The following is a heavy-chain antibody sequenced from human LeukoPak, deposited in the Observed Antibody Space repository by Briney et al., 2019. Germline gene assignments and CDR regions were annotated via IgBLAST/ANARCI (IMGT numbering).Heavy chain of an antibody. CDR2: ISAYNGNT. D-gene: IGHD4-17*01. V-gene: IGHV1-18*01. Sequence: ASVKVSCKASGYTFTSYGISWVRQAPGQGLEWMGWISAYNGNTNYAQKLQGRVTMTTDTSTSTAYMELRSLRSDDTAVYYCARDLADHGDYVRADYWGQGTLVTVSS. J-gene: IGHJ4*02. CDR3: ARDLADHGDYVRADY. CDR1: GYTFTSYG.